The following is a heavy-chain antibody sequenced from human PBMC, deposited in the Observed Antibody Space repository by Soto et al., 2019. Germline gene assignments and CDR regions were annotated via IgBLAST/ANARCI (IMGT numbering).Heavy chain of an antibody. Sequence: QVQLVQSGAEVKKPGASVKVSCKASGYTFTSYDINWVRQATGQGLEWMGWMNPNSGNTGYAQKFQGRVTMTRNTSISTAYMELSSLRSEDTAVYYCAHLGYCSGGSCYPGYYYYGMDVWGQGTTVTVSS. CDR3: AHLGYCSGGSCYPGYYYYGMDV. D-gene: IGHD2-15*01. CDR2: MNPNSGNT. CDR1: GYTFTSYD. J-gene: IGHJ6*02. V-gene: IGHV1-8*01.